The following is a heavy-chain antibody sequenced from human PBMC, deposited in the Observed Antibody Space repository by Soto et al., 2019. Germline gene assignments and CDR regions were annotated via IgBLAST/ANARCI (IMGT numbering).Heavy chain of an antibody. CDR1: GGTFSRYG. Sequence: ASVKVSCKASGGTFSRYGVSWVRQAPGQGLEWMGGIIPLLGIGEYVQKFQGRVNITADKSTSTAYMELRSLRSDDTAVYYCARDRRYDNVWGSYRSDVWGQGTRVTVSS. V-gene: IGHV1-69*10. J-gene: IGHJ6*02. D-gene: IGHD3-16*02. CDR2: IIPLLGIG. CDR3: ARDRRYDNVWGSYRSDV.